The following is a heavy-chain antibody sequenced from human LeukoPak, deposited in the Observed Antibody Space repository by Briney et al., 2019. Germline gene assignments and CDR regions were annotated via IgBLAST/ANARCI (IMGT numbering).Heavy chain of an antibody. Sequence: ASANVCCKVSGGTFSSYGISWVRQAPGQGLEWLGGIIPMVGRTAYAKKIQDRITISEDESTTTVYMEVNSLTSEEAAVYYCAREIGSFERWGQGTLVVVSS. V-gene: IGHV1-69*13. CDR3: AREIGSFER. J-gene: IGHJ4*02. D-gene: IGHD3-10*01. CDR2: IIPMVGRT. CDR1: GGTFSSYG.